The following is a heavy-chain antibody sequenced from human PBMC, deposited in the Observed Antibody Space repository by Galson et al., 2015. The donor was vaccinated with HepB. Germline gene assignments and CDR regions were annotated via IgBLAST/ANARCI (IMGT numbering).Heavy chain of an antibody. CDR3: ARGLKVYSYGWGADYYGMDV. CDR2: ISYDGSNK. CDR1: GFTFSSYA. D-gene: IGHD5-18*01. J-gene: IGHJ6*02. V-gene: IGHV3-30-3*01. Sequence: SLRLSCAASGFTFSSYAMHWVRQAPGKGLEWVAVISYDGSNKYYADSVKGRFTISRDNSKDTLYLQMNSLRAEDTAVYYCARGLKVYSYGWGADYYGMDVWGQGTTVTVSS.